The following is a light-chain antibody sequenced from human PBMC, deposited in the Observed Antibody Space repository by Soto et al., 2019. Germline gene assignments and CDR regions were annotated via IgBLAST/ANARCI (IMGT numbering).Light chain of an antibody. CDR3: QQSYSTPPGLT. CDR1: QSISSY. CDR2: AAS. V-gene: IGKV1-39*01. J-gene: IGKJ4*01. Sequence: DIQMTQSPSSLSASVGDRVTITCRASQSISSYLNWYQQKPGKAPKLLIYAASSLQSGVPSRFSGSGSGTDFTLTISSLQPEDFATYYCQQSYSTPPGLTFGGGTKVDI.